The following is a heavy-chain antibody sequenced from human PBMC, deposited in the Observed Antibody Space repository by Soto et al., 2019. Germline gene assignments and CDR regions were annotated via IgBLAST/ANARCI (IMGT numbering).Heavy chain of an antibody. J-gene: IGHJ3*02. V-gene: IGHV3-9*01. D-gene: IGHD6-13*01. CDR1: GFTFDDYA. CDR2: ISCNIGSI. Sequence: GGSLRLSCAASGFTFDDYAMHWVRQAPVNGLEFVSGISCNIGSIGYADSVKGRFTTSGYSAEKSLYLRMNGLRAEDTALYYCAKEKGPTIADDAFDNWGQGTMVTVS. CDR3: AKEKGPTIADDAFDN.